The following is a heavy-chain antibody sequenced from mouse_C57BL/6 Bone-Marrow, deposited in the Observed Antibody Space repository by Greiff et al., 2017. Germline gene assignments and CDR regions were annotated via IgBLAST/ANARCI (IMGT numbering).Heavy chain of an antibody. Sequence: QVQLQQPGAELVKPAASVKMSCKASGYTFTSYWITWVKQRPGQGLEWIGDIYPGSGSTNYNEKFKSKATLTVDTSSSTAYMQLSSRTSEDSAVYDCARFGGNWANWYGDVWGRGTTVTVAS. J-gene: IGHJ1*03. V-gene: IGHV1-55*01. D-gene: IGHD1-1*02. CDR2: IYPGSGST. CDR1: GYTFTSYW. CDR3: ARFGGNWANWYGDV.